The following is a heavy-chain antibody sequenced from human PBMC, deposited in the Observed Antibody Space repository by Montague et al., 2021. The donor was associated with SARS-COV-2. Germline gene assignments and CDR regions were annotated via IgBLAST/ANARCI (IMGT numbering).Heavy chain of an antibody. J-gene: IGHJ5*02. CDR1: GGSINYYY. CDR2: IYSSGNA. D-gene: IGHD6-13*01. V-gene: IGHV4-4*07. Sequence: SETLSLTCTVSGGSINYYYWHWLRQSAAKGLEWIGRIYSSGNANYSPSLKSRVTMSVDTSQNQFSLKLNSLTAADTAVYYCARGGHPESGSWYCLDTWGQGALVTVSS. CDR3: ARGGHPESGSWYCLDT.